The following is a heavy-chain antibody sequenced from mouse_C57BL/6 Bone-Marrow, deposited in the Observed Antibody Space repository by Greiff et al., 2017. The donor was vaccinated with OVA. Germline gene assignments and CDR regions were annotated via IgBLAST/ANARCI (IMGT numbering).Heavy chain of an antibody. J-gene: IGHJ2*01. CDR2: INPNNGGT. Sequence: EVQLQQSGPELVKPGASVKMSCKASGYTFTDYNMHWVKQSHGKSLEWIGYINPNNGGTSYNQKFKGKATLTVHKSSSKAYMELRSLTSDDSAVYYCAVFYYGYDCYFDYWGQGTTLTVSS. D-gene: IGHD2-2*01. V-gene: IGHV1-22*01. CDR3: AVFYYGYDCYFDY. CDR1: GYTFTDYN.